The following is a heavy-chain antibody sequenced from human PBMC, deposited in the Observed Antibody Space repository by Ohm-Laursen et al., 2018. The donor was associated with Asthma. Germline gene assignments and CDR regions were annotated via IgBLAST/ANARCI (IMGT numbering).Heavy chain of an antibody. CDR3: AAWGSENF. CDR1: GFTFSNYW. D-gene: IGHD7-27*01. V-gene: IGHV3-48*01. J-gene: IGHJ4*02. Sequence: GSLRLSCSAPGFTFSNYWMSWIRQAPGKGLEWLSYISSDITTIYYADSVKGRFTISRDNAKNSLYLQMSNLRVEDTAVYYCAAWGSENFWGQGTLVTVS. CDR2: ISSDITTI.